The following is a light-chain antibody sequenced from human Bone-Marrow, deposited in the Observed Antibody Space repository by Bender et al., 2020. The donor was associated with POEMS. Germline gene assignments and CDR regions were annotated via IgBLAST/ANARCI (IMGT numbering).Light chain of an antibody. Sequence: QSALTQPASVSGSPGQSITIPCTGTRTDVGSYNLVSWYQQHPGKAPQLIIYEVTKRPSGISSRFSGSKFGNTASLTISGLQAEDEADYYCYSFTGTTDFDVFGTGTKVTVL. CDR3: YSFTGTTDFDV. J-gene: IGLJ1*01. CDR1: RTDVGSYNL. CDR2: EVT. V-gene: IGLV2-23*02.